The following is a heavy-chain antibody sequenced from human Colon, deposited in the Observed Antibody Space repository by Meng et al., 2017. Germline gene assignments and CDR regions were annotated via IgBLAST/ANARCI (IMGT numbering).Heavy chain of an antibody. J-gene: IGHJ4*02. V-gene: IGHV4-4*02. CDR3: ARHISILGQRGFDY. CDR1: GGSISSNW. D-gene: IGHD3/OR15-3a*01. Sequence: QGQLQWPGPGLVNPSGTLSLTCAVSGGSISSNWWSWVRQPPGKGLEWIGEFFHTGRTNYDPSLKSRVTISVDKSNNQFSLKLTSVTAADTAVYYCARHISILGQRGFDYWGQGTLVTVSS. CDR2: FFHTGRT.